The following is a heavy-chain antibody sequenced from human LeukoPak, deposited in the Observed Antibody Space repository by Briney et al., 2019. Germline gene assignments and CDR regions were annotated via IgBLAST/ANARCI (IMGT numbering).Heavy chain of an antibody. CDR3: AKGLSMIVVVYYFDY. V-gene: IGHV3-23*01. J-gene: IGHJ4*02. CDR1: GFTFSSYA. CDR2: ISGGGGST. D-gene: IGHD3-22*01. Sequence: GGSLRLSCAASGFTFSSYAMSWVRQAPGKGLEWVSAISGGGGSTYYADSVKGRFTISRDNSKNTLYLQMNSLRAEDTAVYYCAKGLSMIVVVYYFDYWGQGTLVTVSS.